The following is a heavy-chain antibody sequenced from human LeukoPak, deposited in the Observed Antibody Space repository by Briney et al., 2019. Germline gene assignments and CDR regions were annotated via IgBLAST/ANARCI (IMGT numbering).Heavy chain of an antibody. CDR3: ARGTSSYNN. CDR2: IHTSGNT. J-gene: IGHJ4*02. Sequence: PSETLSLTCTVSGASISSYYWSWIRQPAGKGLEWIGRIHTSGNTDYNPSLQSRVTLSRDTSKNQFSLKLSSVTAADTAVYYCARGTSSYNNWGQGTLVTVSS. CDR1: GASISSYY. D-gene: IGHD1-26*01. V-gene: IGHV4-4*07.